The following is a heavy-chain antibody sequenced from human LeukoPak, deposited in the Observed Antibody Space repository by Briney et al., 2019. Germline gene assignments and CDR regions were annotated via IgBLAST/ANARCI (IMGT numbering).Heavy chain of an antibody. CDR2: VSSGSSTI. CDR1: GFTFNDYY. Sequence: GGSLRLSCAASGFTFNDYYMSWIRQAPGKALEWVSYVSSGSSTIYYADSVKGRFTVSRDNGKRSLYLHMNSLRAEDTAMYYCAKDYGYSYGYFDYWGQGTLVTVSS. D-gene: IGHD5-18*01. CDR3: AKDYGYSYGYFDY. J-gene: IGHJ4*02. V-gene: IGHV3-11*04.